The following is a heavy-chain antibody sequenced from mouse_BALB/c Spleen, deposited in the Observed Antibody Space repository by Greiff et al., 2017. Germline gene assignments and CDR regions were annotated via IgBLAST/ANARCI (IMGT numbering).Heavy chain of an antibody. CDR2: ISDGGSYT. CDR3: ARVRYGNYVGAMDY. J-gene: IGHJ4*01. V-gene: IGHV5-4*02. Sequence: DVKLVESGGGLVKPGGSLKLSCAASGFTFSDYYMYWVRQTPEKRLEWVATISDGGSYTYYPDSVKGRFTISRDNAKINLYLQMSSLKSEDTAMYYCARVRYGNYVGAMDYWGQGTSVTVSS. CDR1: GFTFSDYY. D-gene: IGHD2-10*02.